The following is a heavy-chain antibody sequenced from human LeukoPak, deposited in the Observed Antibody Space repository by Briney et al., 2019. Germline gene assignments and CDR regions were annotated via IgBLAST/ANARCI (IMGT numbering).Heavy chain of an antibody. CDR3: ARLPTVTFFDY. CDR1: GGSMSSSSYY. D-gene: IGHD4-17*01. CDR2: IYYSGST. J-gene: IGHJ4*02. V-gene: IGHV4-39*01. Sequence: SSETLSLTCTVSGGSMSSSSYYWGWIRQPPGKGLEWIGSIYYSGSTYYNPSLKSRVTISVDTSKNQFSLKLSSVTAADTAVYYCARLPTVTFFDYWGQGTLVTVSS.